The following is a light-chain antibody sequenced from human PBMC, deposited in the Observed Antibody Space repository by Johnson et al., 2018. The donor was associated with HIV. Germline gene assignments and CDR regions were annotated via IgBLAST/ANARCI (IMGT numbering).Light chain of an antibody. Sequence: QSVLTQPPSVSAAPGQKVTISCSGSSSNIGNNYVSWYQHLPGTAPKLLIYENNKRPSGIPDRFSGSKSGTSANLDITGLQTGDEADYYCGTWDSSLGAGVFGPGTKVTVL. CDR1: SSNIGNNY. CDR3: GTWDSSLGAGV. V-gene: IGLV1-51*02. J-gene: IGLJ1*01. CDR2: ENN.